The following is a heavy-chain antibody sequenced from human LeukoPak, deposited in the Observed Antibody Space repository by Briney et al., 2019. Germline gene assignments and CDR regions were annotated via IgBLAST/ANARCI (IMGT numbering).Heavy chain of an antibody. CDR1: GGSISSYY. D-gene: IGHD3-22*01. CDR3: AIQLGDTYYYDSSGYYGFDY. J-gene: IGHJ4*02. V-gene: IGHV4-59*01. Sequence: SETLSLTCTVSGGSISSYYWSWIRQPPGKGLEWIGYIYYSGSTNYNPSLKSRVTISVDTSKNQFSLKLSSVTAADTAMYYCAIQLGDTYYYDSSGYYGFDYWGQGTLVTVSS. CDR2: IYYSGST.